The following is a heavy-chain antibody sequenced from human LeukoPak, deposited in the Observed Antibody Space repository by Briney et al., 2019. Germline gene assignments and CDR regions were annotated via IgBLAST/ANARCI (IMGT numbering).Heavy chain of an antibody. Sequence: GGSLRLSCAASGFTFNKYAMSWVRQSPGKGLEWVSAISGSGGSTYYADSVKGRFTISRDNSKNTLYLQMNSLRAEDTAVYYCAKSDGSGSYYNAIDYWGQGTLVTVSS. V-gene: IGHV3-23*01. CDR2: ISGSGGST. J-gene: IGHJ4*02. CDR1: GFTFNKYA. CDR3: AKSDGSGSYYNAIDY. D-gene: IGHD3-10*01.